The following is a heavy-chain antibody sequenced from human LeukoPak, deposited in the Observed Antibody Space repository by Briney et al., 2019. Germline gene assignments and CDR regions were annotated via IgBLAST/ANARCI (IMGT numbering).Heavy chain of an antibody. D-gene: IGHD6-19*01. CDR3: ARKVSSGSPAFDY. Sequence: GGSLRLSCAASGFTFSTYAMTWVRQAPGKGLEWVSTISGSDGSTYYADSVKGRFTISRDNAKNSLYLQMNSLRAEDTAVYYCARKVSSGSPAFDYWGQGTLVTVSS. V-gene: IGHV3-23*01. J-gene: IGHJ4*02. CDR2: ISGSDGST. CDR1: GFTFSTYA.